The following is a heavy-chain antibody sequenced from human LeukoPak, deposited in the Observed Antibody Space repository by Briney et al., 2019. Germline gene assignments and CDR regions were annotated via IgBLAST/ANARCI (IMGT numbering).Heavy chain of an antibody. J-gene: IGHJ3*02. V-gene: IGHV4-59*08. CDR3: ARSGGGYYDTDALDI. CDR2: IYYSGNT. Sequence: SETLSLTCTVSGGSISSYYWSWIRQPPGKGLEWIGYIYYSGNTKYNPSLKSRVTISVDSSNNQFSLKLSSVTAADTAVYYCARSGGGYYDTDALDIWGQGTMVTVSS. CDR1: GGSISSYY. D-gene: IGHD1-26*01.